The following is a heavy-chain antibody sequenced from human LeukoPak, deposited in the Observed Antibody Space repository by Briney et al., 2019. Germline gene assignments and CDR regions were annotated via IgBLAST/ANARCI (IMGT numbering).Heavy chain of an antibody. V-gene: IGHV1-3*01. D-gene: IGHD2-2*01. Sequence: EASVKVSCKASGYTFTSYAMHWVRQAPGQRLEWMGWINAGNGNTKYSQKFQGRVTITRDTSASTAYMELSSLRSEDTAVYYCARASQPIVVVPSWFDPWGQGTLVTVSS. CDR2: INAGNGNT. J-gene: IGHJ5*02. CDR3: ARASQPIVVVPSWFDP. CDR1: GYTFTSYA.